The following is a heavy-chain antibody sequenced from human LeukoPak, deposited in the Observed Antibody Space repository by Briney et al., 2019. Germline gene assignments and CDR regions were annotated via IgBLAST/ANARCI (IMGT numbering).Heavy chain of an antibody. V-gene: IGHV4-31*03. D-gene: IGHD5-12*01. J-gene: IGHJ4*02. CDR1: GGSISSGGYY. Sequence: PSQTLSLTCTVSGGSISSGGYYWRWIRQHPGKDLEWIGYIYYSGSTYYNPSLKSRVTISVDTSKNQFSLKLSSVTAADTAVYYCARAASLSSGYDLDYWGQGTLVTVSS. CDR3: ARAASLSSGYDLDY. CDR2: IYYSGST.